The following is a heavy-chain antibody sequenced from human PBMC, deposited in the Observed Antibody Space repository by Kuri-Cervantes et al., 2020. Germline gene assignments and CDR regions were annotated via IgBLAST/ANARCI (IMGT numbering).Heavy chain of an antibody. CDR3: AREGIAVAGTFDY. V-gene: IGHV3-30*03. CDR1: GFTFNAYS. Sequence: GGSLRLSCAASGFTFNAYSMNWVRQAPGKGLEWVAVISYDGSNKYYADSVKGRFTISRDNSKNTLYLQMNSLRAEDTTVYYCAREGIAVAGTFDYWGQGTLVTVSS. CDR2: ISYDGSNK. D-gene: IGHD6-19*01. J-gene: IGHJ4*02.